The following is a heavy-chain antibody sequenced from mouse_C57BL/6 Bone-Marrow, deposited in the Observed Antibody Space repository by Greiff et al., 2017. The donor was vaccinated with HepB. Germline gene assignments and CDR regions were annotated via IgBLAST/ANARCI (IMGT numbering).Heavy chain of an antibody. CDR1: GYTFTSYW. J-gene: IGHJ3*01. V-gene: IGHV1-82*01. D-gene: IGHD2-3*01. Sequence: VQLQQPGAELVKPGASVKMSCKASGYTFTSYWITWVKQRPGKGLEWIGRIYPGDGDTNYNGKFKGKATLTADKSSSTAYMQLSSLTSEDSAVYFCASGIYDGYWIAYWGQGTLVTVSA. CDR2: IYPGDGDT. CDR3: ASGIYDGYWIAY.